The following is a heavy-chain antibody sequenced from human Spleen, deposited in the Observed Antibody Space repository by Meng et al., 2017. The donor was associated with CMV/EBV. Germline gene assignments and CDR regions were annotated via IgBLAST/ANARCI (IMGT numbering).Heavy chain of an antibody. J-gene: IGHJ4*02. V-gene: IGHV3-7*01. D-gene: IGHD3-3*01. CDR1: GFTFSSYW. CDR3: ARGGYDFWSGYYAY. Sequence: GGSLRLSCAASGFTFSSYWMSWVRQAPGKGLEWVANIKQDGSEKYYVDSVKGRFTISRDNTKNTLYLQLNSLRAEDTAVYYCARGGYDFWSGYYAYWGQGTLVTVSS. CDR2: IKQDGSEK.